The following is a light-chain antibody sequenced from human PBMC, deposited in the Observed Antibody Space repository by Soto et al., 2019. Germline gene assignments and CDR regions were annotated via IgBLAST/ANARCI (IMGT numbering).Light chain of an antibody. CDR2: DAS. Sequence: EIVLTQSPATLSLFPGERATLSCRASQSVGSSLAWSQHKPGQAPRLLLYDASNRATGIPARFSGSGSGTDFTLTISSLEPEDFAVYYCQQRSNWITFGQGTRLEIE. CDR1: QSVGSS. CDR3: QQRSNWIT. J-gene: IGKJ5*01. V-gene: IGKV3-11*01.